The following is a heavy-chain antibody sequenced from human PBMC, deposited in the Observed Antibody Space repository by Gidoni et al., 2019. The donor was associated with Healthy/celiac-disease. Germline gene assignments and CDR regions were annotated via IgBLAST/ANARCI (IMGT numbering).Heavy chain of an antibody. V-gene: IGHV3-33*01. Sequence: QVQLVESGGGVVQPGRSLRLSCAASGFTFRSYGMHWVRQAPGKGLEWVAVIWYDGSNKYYADSVKGRFTISRDNSKNTLYLQMNSLRAEDTAVYYCARVWDSSTGDAFDIWGQGTMVTVSS. CDR3: ARVWDSSTGDAFDI. CDR1: GFTFRSYG. D-gene: IGHD6-13*01. CDR2: IWYDGSNK. J-gene: IGHJ3*02.